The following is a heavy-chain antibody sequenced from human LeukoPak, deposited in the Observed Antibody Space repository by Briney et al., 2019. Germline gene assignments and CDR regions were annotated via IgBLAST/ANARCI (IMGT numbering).Heavy chain of an antibody. Sequence: GGSLRLSCAASGFTFSSYAMSWVRQAPGKGLEWVSYISSSSGTIYYADSVKGRFTISRDNAKNSLYLQMNSLRAEDTAVYYCARDSYSSGWHRGDYWGQGTLVTVSS. V-gene: IGHV3-48*01. CDR3: ARDSYSSGWHRGDY. CDR1: GFTFSSYA. CDR2: ISSSSGTI. D-gene: IGHD6-19*01. J-gene: IGHJ4*02.